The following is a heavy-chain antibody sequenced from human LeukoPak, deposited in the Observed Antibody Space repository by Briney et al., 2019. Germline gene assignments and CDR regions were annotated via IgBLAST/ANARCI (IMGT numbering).Heavy chain of an antibody. D-gene: IGHD6-19*01. CDR1: GGTFGSYA. J-gene: IGHJ4*02. Sequence: SVKVSCKASGGTFGSYAISWVRQAPGQGLEWMGGIIPIFGTANYAQKFQGRVTITTDESTSTAYMELSGLRSEDTAVYYCARVGVAGPFDYWGQGTLVTVSS. CDR3: ARVGVAGPFDY. CDR2: IIPIFGTA. V-gene: IGHV1-69*05.